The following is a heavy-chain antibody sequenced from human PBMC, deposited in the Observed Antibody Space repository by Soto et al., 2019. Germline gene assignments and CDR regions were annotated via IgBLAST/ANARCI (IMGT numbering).Heavy chain of an antibody. J-gene: IGHJ5*02. CDR1: GYTFTSYG. Sequence: QVQLVQSGAEVKKPGASVKVSCKASGYTFTSYGISWVRQAPGQGLEWMGWISAYNGNTNYAQKLQGRVTMTTDTSTSTAYMELRSLRSDDTAVYYGARDLSMVVVVAATPGGFDPWGQGTLVTVSS. CDR2: ISAYNGNT. D-gene: IGHD2-15*01. V-gene: IGHV1-18*01. CDR3: ARDLSMVVVVAATPGGFDP.